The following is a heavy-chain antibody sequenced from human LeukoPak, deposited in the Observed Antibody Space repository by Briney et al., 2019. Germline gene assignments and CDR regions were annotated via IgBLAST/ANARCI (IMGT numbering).Heavy chain of an antibody. J-gene: IGHJ4*02. CDR2: ISSDSSTI. CDR1: GFTFSDYI. D-gene: IGHD3-9*01. Sequence: PGGSLRLSCAASGFTFSDYIMNWVRQAPGKGLEWLSFISSDSSTIYYADSVRGRFTISRDNAKNSLYLQMNSLRAEDTAVYYCARVTGRILIDYWGQGTLVTVSS. V-gene: IGHV3-48*01. CDR3: ARVTGRILIDY.